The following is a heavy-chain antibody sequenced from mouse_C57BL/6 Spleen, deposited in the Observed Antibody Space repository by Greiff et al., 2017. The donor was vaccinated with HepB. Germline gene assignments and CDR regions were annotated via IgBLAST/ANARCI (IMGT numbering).Heavy chain of an antibody. J-gene: IGHJ3*01. CDR2: IDPSDSYT. CDR3: ALQDYSNYGGWFAY. Sequence: QVQLQQPGAELVRPGTSVKLSCKASGYTFTSYWMHWVKQRPGQGLEWIGVIDPSDSYTNYNQKFKGKATLTVDTSSSTAYMQLSSLTSEDSAVYYCALQDYSNYGGWFAYWGQGTLVTVSA. CDR1: GYTFTSYW. D-gene: IGHD2-5*01. V-gene: IGHV1-59*01.